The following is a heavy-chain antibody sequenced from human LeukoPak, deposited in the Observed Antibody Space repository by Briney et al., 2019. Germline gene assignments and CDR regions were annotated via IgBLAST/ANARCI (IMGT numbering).Heavy chain of an antibody. J-gene: IGHJ4*02. CDR1: GFTFSSYA. V-gene: IGHV3-23*01. CDR2: ISGSGGST. Sequence: GGSLRLSCAASGFTFSSYAMSWVRQAPGKGLEWVSAISGSGGSTYYADSVKGRFTISRDNSKNTLYLQMNSLRAEDTAVYYCAKDLVGRSSSPTARGYWGQGTLVTVSS. D-gene: IGHD6-13*01. CDR3: AKDLVGRSSSPTARGY.